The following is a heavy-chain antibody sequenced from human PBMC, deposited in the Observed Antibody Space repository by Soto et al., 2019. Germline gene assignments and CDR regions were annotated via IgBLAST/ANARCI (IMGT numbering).Heavy chain of an antibody. CDR2: IQYRGST. V-gene: IGHV4-39*07. J-gene: IGHJ4*02. Sequence: SETLSLTCTVSDDSITSGAYYWGLIRQPPGEGLEWIGTIQYRGSTYYNPSLKSRVTMSLDTSKNQYSLSLTSVTAADTAVYYCARDNAYGSQYFDYWGQGTLVTVSS. CDR3: ARDNAYGSQYFDY. CDR1: DDSITSGAYY. D-gene: IGHD3-10*01.